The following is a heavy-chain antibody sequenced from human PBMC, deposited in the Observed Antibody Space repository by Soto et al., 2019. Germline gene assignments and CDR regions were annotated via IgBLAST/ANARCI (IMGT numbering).Heavy chain of an antibody. CDR1: GFTFSSYA. CDR2: ISYDGSNK. D-gene: IGHD3-22*01. CDR3: ARAYYYDTSGYSYYFDY. J-gene: IGHJ4*02. Sequence: GGSLRLSCAASGFTFSSYAMHWVRQAPGKGLEWVAVISYDGSNKYYADSVKGRFTISRDNSMNTVYLQMNSLRAEDTVVYFCARAYYYDTSGYSYYFDYWGQGTLVTVSS. V-gene: IGHV3-30-3*01.